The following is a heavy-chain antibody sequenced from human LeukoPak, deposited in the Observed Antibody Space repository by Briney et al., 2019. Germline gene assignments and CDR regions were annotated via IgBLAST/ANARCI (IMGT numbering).Heavy chain of an antibody. J-gene: IGHJ6*03. CDR1: GGSFSGYY. CDR3: RGALKPSRGVISYYYYMDV. CDR2: INHSGST. V-gene: IGHV4-34*01. D-gene: IGHD3-10*01. Sequence: SETLSLTCAVYGGSFSGYYWSWIRQPPGKGLEWIGEINHSGSTNYNPSLKSRVTISVDTSKNQFSLKLSSVTAADTAVYYCRGALKPSRGVISYYYYMDVWGKGTTVTVSS.